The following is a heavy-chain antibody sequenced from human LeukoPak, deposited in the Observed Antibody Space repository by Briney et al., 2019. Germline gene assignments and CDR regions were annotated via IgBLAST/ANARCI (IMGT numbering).Heavy chain of an antibody. V-gene: IGHV3-23*01. CDR2: ISGSGGST. Sequence: GGSLRLSCAASGFTFSGYAMSWVRQAPGKGLEWVSAISGSGGSTYYADSVKGRFTISRDNSKNTPYLQMNSLRAEDTAVYYCAKDRGVYYGSGIGYYFDYWGQGTLVTVSS. D-gene: IGHD3-10*01. CDR3: AKDRGVYYGSGIGYYFDY. J-gene: IGHJ4*02. CDR1: GFTFSGYA.